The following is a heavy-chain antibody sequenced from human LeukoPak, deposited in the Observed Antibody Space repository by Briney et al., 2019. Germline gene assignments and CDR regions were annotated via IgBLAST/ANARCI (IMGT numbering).Heavy chain of an antibody. J-gene: IGHJ5*02. CDR1: GFSLRNTGVG. V-gene: IGHV2-5*02. CDR2: VYWDEDK. D-gene: IGHD6-19*01. CDR3: AHVSAVDVLRKLHSWFGP. Sequence: SGPTLVKPTETLTLTCTFTGFSLRNTGVGVGWVRQPPGKALEWLALVYWDEDKRYNASLKTRLTITKDNSKNQVVLKMTNMDPADTATYFCAHVSAVDVLRKLHSWFGPWGQGTLVTVSS.